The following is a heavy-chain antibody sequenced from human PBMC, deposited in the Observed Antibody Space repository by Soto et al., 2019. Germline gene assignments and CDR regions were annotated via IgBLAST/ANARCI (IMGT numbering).Heavy chain of an antibody. D-gene: IGHD5-18*01. CDR2: IYNTGST. CDR3: ARSGYIYGSDAFDI. J-gene: IGHJ3*02. CDR1: GGSISGFY. Sequence: QVQLQESGPGLVKPSETLSLTCTVSGGSISGFYWSWIRQPPGKGLEWMGHIYNTGSTNYNPSLKSRVTISLDTSSNQFSLKVNSVTAADTAVYYCARSGYIYGSDAFDIWGQGTMVTVSS. V-gene: IGHV4-59*01.